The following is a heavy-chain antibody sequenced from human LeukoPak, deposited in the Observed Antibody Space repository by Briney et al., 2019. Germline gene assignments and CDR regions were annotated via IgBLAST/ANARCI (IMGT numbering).Heavy chain of an antibody. Sequence: GGSLRLSGATSGCTVISNYMSWFRQAPVKGLYEVSVIFSGGTTYNADSVKGRFTISRDNSKNTLDVQMSSLRAEDTAVYYCARYYDSSGRTPGGIDIWGQGTMVTVSS. CDR3: ARYYDSSGRTPGGIDI. J-gene: IGHJ3*02. CDR1: GCTVISNY. V-gene: IGHV3-53*01. CDR2: IFSGGTT. D-gene: IGHD3-22*01.